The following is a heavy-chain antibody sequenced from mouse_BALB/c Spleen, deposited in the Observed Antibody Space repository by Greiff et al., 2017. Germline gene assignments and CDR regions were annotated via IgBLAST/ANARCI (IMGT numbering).Heavy chain of an antibody. CDR3: AVDSSSYPWFAD. V-gene: IGHV1-14*01. D-gene: IGHD3-2*01. CDR2: INPYNDGT. J-gene: IGHJ3*01. CDR1: GYTFTSYV. Sequence: VQLKESGPELVKPGASVKMSCKASGYTFTSYVMHWVKQKPGQGLEWIGYINPYNDGTKYNEKFKGKATLTSDKSSSTAYMELSSLTSEDSAVYYCAVDSSSYPWFADWGQGTLVTVSA.